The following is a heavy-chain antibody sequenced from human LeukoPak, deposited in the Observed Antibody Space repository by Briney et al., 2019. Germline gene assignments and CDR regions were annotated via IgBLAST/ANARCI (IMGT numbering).Heavy chain of an antibody. CDR3: ARAPSWRHVDYYYYMDV. CDR1: GYTFTNYD. V-gene: IGHV1-8*01. Sequence: PVASVKVSCKASGYTFTNYDINWVRQATGQGLEWMGWMNPNSGNTGYAQKFQGRVTMTRNTSISTAYMELSSLRSEDTAMYYCARAPSWRHVDYYYYMDVWAKGTTVTISS. CDR2: MNPNSGNT. D-gene: IGHD3-10*02. J-gene: IGHJ6*03.